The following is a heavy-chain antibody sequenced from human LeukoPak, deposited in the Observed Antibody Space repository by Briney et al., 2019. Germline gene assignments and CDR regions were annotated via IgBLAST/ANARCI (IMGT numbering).Heavy chain of an antibody. CDR1: GFTFSSST. CDR2: ITGSSSYK. V-gene: IGHV3-21*01. CDR3: VREGNSDYDSEAFDI. D-gene: IGHD5-12*01. J-gene: IGHJ3*02. Sequence: GGSLRLSCAASGFTFSSSTMNWVRRAPGKGLEWVSSITGSSSYKPYADSVKGRFTISRDNAKSSLYLQMDSLRPDDTAVYYCVREGNSDYDSEAFDIWGQGTMVTVTS.